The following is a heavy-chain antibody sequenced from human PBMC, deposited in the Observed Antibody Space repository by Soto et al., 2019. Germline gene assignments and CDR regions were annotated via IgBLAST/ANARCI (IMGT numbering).Heavy chain of an antibody. V-gene: IGHV5-51*01. Sequence: GESLKISCKGSGYSFTNYWIGWVRQMPGKGLEWMGIIYPGDSDIRYSPSFRGQVTISADKSISTAYLQWSSLKASDTAMYYCARRVDYGDPYFDYWGQGTLVTVSS. CDR1: GYSFTNYW. D-gene: IGHD4-17*01. J-gene: IGHJ4*02. CDR2: IYPGDSDI. CDR3: ARRVDYGDPYFDY.